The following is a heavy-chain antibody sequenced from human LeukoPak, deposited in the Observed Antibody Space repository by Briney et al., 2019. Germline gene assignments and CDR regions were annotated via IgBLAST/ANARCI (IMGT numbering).Heavy chain of an antibody. CDR3: ARDRGGSYFSY. CDR1: GFTFSSYA. Sequence: GGSLRLSCAASGFTFSSYAMHWVRQAPGKGLEWVANIKQDGSETYYVDSVKGRFTISRDNAKNSLYLQMSSLRAEDTAVYYCARDRGGSYFSYWGQGTLVTVSS. CDR2: IKQDGSET. J-gene: IGHJ4*02. D-gene: IGHD1-26*01. V-gene: IGHV3-7*01.